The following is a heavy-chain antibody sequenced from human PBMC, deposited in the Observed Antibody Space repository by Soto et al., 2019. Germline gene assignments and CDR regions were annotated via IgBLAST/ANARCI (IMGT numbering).Heavy chain of an antibody. CDR2: IYYRGNT. Sequence: SETLSLTCTVSGGSISSSSYYWGWICQPPGKGLEWIGSIYYRGNTYYNPSLKSRVTISVDTSKNHFSLKLTSVTAADTAVYYCARDKITGLFDYWGQGTLVTVS. J-gene: IGHJ4*02. CDR1: GGSISSSSYY. V-gene: IGHV4-39*02. CDR3: ARDKITGLFDY. D-gene: IGHD2-8*02.